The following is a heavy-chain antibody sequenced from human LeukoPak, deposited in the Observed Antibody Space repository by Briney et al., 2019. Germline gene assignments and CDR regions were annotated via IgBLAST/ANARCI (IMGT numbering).Heavy chain of an antibody. CDR3: AKDLVKVGPTRFRNYYYYMDV. J-gene: IGHJ6*03. V-gene: IGHV3-23*01. CDR2: ISGTGGTT. Sequence: GGSLRLSCAASGFTFSSYAMSWVRQAPGKGLEWVSTISGTGGTTYYAGSVKGRFTISRDSSKNTLYLQMNRLRAEDTAVYYCAKDLVKVGPTRFRNYYYYMDVWGKGTTVTVSS. CDR1: GFTFSSYA. D-gene: IGHD1-26*01.